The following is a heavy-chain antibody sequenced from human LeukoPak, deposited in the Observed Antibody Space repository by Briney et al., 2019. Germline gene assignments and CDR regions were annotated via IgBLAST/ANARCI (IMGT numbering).Heavy chain of an antibody. CDR3: AREITMVRGVIREGYGMDV. V-gene: IGHV4-59*01. Sequence: SESLSLTCTASGGSISSYYWSWIRQPPGKGLEWLGYIYHSGSTNYNASLKSRVTISVDTSKKQFSLKLSSVTAADTAVYYCAREITMVRGVIREGYGMDVWGQGTTVTVSS. CDR1: GGSISSYY. J-gene: IGHJ6*02. D-gene: IGHD3-10*01. CDR2: IYHSGST.